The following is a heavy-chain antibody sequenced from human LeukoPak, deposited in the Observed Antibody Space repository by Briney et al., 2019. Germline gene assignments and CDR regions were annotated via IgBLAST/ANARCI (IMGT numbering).Heavy chain of an antibody. J-gene: IGHJ4*02. D-gene: IGHD2-8*01. CDR1: GFTFSSYA. CDR2: ISGTGGDT. Sequence: GGSLRLSCAASGFTFSSYAMSWVRQAPGKGLEWVSSISGTGGDTYYGDSVKGRFTISRDNAKTSLYLEMNSLRAEDTAVYYCARDATYCTNGVCYTRFDYWGQGTLVTVSS. V-gene: IGHV3-23*01. CDR3: ARDATYCTNGVCYTRFDY.